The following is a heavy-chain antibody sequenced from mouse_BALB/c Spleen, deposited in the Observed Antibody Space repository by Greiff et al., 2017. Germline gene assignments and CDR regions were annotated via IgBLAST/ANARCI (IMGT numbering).Heavy chain of an antibody. CDR2: ISYSGST. D-gene: IGHD1-1*01. V-gene: IGHV3-2*02. J-gene: IGHJ1*01. Sequence: EVQLQESGPGLVKPSQSLSLTCTVTGYSITSDYAWNWIRQFPGNKLEWMGYISYSGSTSYNPSLKSRISITRDTSKNQFFLQLNSVTTEDTATYYCARGNYYGSSYWYFDVWGAGTTVTVSS. CDR3: ARGNYYGSSYWYFDV. CDR1: GYSITSDYA.